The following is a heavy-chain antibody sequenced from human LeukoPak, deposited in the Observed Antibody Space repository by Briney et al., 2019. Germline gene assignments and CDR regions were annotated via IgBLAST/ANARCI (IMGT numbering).Heavy chain of an antibody. D-gene: IGHD6-19*01. J-gene: IGHJ6*02. V-gene: IGHV3-30*18. CDR1: GFTFSSYG. CDR3: AKTSGWQNYFHYGMDV. CDR2: ISYDGSNK. Sequence: GGSLRLSCAASGFTFSSYGMHWVRQAPGKGLEWVAVISYDGSNKYYADSVKGRFTISRDNSKNTLYLQMNSLRAEDTAVYYCAKTSGWQNYFHYGMDVWGQGTTVTVSS.